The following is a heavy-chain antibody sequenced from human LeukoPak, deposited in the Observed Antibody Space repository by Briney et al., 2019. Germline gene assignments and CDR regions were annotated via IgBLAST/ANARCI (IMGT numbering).Heavy chain of an antibody. D-gene: IGHD3-22*01. V-gene: IGHV3-66*01. J-gene: IGHJ4*02. CDR2: IYSGGST. Sequence: SLRLSSAASELTGISNYMSWIRKAPGKGLEWVSVIYSGGSTYYADSVKGRFTISRDNSKNTLYLQMNSLRAEDTAVYYCAREPTDSSGYYLEALGYWGQGTLVTVSS. CDR3: AREPTDSSGYYLEALGY. CDR1: ELTGISNY.